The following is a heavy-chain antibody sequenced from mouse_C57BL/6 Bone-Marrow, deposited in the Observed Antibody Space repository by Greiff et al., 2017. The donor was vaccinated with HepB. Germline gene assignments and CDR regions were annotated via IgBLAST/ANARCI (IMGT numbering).Heavy chain of an antibody. CDR3: ARNPVLLSYYFDY. Sequence: QVQLQQPGAELVKPGASVKLSCKASGYTFTSYWMHWVKQRPGQGLEWIGMIHPNSGSTNYNEKFKSKATLTVDKSSSTAYMQLSSLTSEDSAVYYCARNPVLLSYYFDYWVQGTTLTVSS. CDR2: IHPNSGST. CDR1: GYTFTSYW. V-gene: IGHV1-64*01. J-gene: IGHJ2*01. D-gene: IGHD2-1*01.